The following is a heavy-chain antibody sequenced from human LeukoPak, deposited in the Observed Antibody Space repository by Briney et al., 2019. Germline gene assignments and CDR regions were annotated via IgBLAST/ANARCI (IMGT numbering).Heavy chain of an antibody. Sequence: GGSLKLSCAASGFTFSGSAMHWVRQASGKGLEWVGRIRSKANSYATAYAASVKGRFTISRDDSKNTAYLQMNSLKTEDTAVYYCARALLWFGRKLDYWGQGTLVTVSS. V-gene: IGHV3-73*01. CDR3: ARALLWFGRKLDY. D-gene: IGHD3-10*01. CDR1: GFTFSGSA. J-gene: IGHJ4*02. CDR2: IRSKANSYAT.